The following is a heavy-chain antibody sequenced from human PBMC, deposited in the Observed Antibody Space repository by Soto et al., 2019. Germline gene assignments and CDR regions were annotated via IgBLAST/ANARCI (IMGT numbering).Heavy chain of an antibody. CDR3: ARHRTSSRRHFDY. CDR1: GASIITISHY. J-gene: IGHJ4*02. CDR2: VYYSGST. V-gene: IGHV4-39*01. Sequence: SETLSLTCTVSGASIITISHYWGWIRQPPGRGLEWIGTVYYSGSTYYNPSLQSRVAISVDTSKNQFSLKLSSVTAADTAVYYCARHRTSSRRHFDYWGQGTLVTVSS. D-gene: IGHD6-6*01.